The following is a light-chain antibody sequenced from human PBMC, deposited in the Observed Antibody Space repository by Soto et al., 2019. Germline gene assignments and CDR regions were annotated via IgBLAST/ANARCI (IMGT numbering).Light chain of an antibody. Sequence: QPASVSGSPGQSITISCTGTSSDVGFYNYVSWYQQHPGKAPKLIIYDVSNRPSGVSNRFSGSKSGNTASLTISGLQAEDEADYYCSSYTSSTSYVFGTGTKLTVL. CDR1: SSDVGFYNY. CDR3: SSYTSSTSYV. V-gene: IGLV2-14*03. J-gene: IGLJ1*01. CDR2: DVS.